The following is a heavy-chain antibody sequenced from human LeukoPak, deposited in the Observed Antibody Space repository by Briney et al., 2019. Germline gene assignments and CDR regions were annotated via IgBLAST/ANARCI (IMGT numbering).Heavy chain of an antibody. Sequence: PGGSLRLSCAASGFAFSNYWINWVRQAPGKGREWVANIKQDGSEKSYVDPVKGRFTISRDNTKNSLYLQMNSLRVEDTAVYYCARGNSGAFDIWGRGTMVTVSS. J-gene: IGHJ3*02. CDR1: GFAFSNYW. D-gene: IGHD3-10*01. V-gene: IGHV3-7*01. CDR3: ARGNSGAFDI. CDR2: IKQDGSEK.